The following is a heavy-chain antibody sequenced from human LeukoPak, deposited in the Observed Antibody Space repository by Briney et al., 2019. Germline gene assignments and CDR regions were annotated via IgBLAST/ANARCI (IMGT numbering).Heavy chain of an antibody. CDR1: GDSLNSGRHY. CDR3: ARESRDIVAVMAATFSYHYYIDV. D-gene: IGHD2-2*01. CDR2: IYTSGST. V-gene: IGHV4-61*02. J-gene: IGHJ6*03. Sequence: SETLSLTCIVSGDSLNSGRHYWSWIRQPAGKGMEWIGRIYTSGSTNYNPSLESRVTISVDRSNNQFSLKLTSVTAADSALYYCARESRDIVAVMAATFSYHYYIDVWGKGTTVTVSS.